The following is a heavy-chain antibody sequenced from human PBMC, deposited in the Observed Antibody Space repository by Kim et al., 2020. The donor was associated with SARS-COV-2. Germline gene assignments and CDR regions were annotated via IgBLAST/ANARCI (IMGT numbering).Heavy chain of an antibody. Sequence: ASVKVSCKASGYTFTSYYMHWVRQAPGQGLEWMGIINPSGGNTSYAQKFQGRVTMTRDTSTSTVYMELSSLRSEDTAVYYCAGGWDGTWDSSRWYCLGYWGQGTLVTVAS. J-gene: IGHJ4*02. CDR2: INPSGGNT. D-gene: IGHD6-13*01. CDR3: AGGWDGTWDSSRWYCLGY. CDR1: GYTFTSYY. V-gene: IGHV1-46*01.